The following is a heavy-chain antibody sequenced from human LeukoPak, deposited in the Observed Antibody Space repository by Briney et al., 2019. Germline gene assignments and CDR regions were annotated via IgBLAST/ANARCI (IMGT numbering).Heavy chain of an antibody. CDR2: IYYSGST. Sequence: SETLSLTCTVSGGSISSSSYYWGWIRQPPGKGLEWIGSIYYSGSTYYNRSLKSRVTISVDTSKNQFSLKLSSVTAADTAVYYCARAIVGADLDYFDYWGQGTLVTVSS. V-gene: IGHV4-39*07. D-gene: IGHD1-26*01. J-gene: IGHJ4*02. CDR1: GGSISSSSYY. CDR3: ARAIVGADLDYFDY.